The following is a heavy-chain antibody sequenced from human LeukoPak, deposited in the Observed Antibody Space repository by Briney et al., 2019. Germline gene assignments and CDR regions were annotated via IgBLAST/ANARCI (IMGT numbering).Heavy chain of an antibody. CDR3: AREDMASGAFDI. Sequence: SETLSLTCTVSDGXISSYYCNWIRQPAGKGLEWIGRIYTSGSTNYNPSLKSRLTVSVDTSKKQLSLKVSSVTAADTAVYYCAREDMASGAFDIWGQGIMVTVSS. D-gene: IGHD2-15*01. CDR1: DGXISSYY. CDR2: IYTSGST. V-gene: IGHV4-4*07. J-gene: IGHJ3*02.